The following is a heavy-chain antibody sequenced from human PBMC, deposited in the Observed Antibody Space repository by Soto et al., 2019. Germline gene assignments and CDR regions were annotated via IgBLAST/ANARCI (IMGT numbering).Heavy chain of an antibody. V-gene: IGHV4-39*07. CDR2: IYYSGST. D-gene: IGHD6-13*01. CDR3: ARGAAAGVDYGMDV. J-gene: IGHJ6*02. Sequence: SETLSLTCTVSGGSISSSSYYWGWIRQPPGKGLEWIGSIYYSGSTYYNPSLKSRVTISVDTSKNKFSLKVSSVTAADTAVYYCARGAAAGVDYGMDVWGQGATVTVS. CDR1: GGSISSSSYY.